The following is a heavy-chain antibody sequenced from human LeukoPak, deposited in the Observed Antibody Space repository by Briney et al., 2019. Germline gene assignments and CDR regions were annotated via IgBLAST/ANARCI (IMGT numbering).Heavy chain of an antibody. J-gene: IGHJ4*02. CDR3: AREGYYGSGSPPSLYFDY. CDR1: GFTFSDYY. D-gene: IGHD3-10*01. CDR2: ISSSGNTI. V-gene: IGHV3-11*04. Sequence: GGSLRLSCAASGFTFSDYYMSWIRQAPGKGLEWVSYISSSGNTIYYADSVKGRFTISRDNSRSTLYLQMNSLRPEDTAIYYCAREGYYGSGSPPSLYFDYWGQGTLVTVSS.